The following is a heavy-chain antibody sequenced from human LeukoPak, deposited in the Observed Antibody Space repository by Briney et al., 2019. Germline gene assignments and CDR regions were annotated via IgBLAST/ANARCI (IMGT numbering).Heavy chain of an antibody. D-gene: IGHD2-2*01. Sequence: GGSLRLSCAASGFTFSSYAMSWVRQAPGKGLEWVAFIRSDGSIKYYADSVKGRFTISRDNSKNTLYLQMNSLRPEDTAVYCCAKDLPAAYFDYWGQGTLVTVSS. CDR2: IRSDGSIK. CDR3: AKDLPAAYFDY. J-gene: IGHJ4*02. V-gene: IGHV3-30*02. CDR1: GFTFSSYA.